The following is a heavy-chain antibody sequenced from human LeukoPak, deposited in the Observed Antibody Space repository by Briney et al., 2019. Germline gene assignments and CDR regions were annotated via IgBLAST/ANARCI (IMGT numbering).Heavy chain of an antibody. CDR3: ARDAQRGLDHSNSLTY. Sequence: GGSLRLSCAASGFPYSHNGMHWVRQAPGKGLQWVAVIWSDGTEKYYGDAVKGRFTISRDNSRNTLYLQMSRLRGEDTAVYYCARDAQRGLDHSNSLTYWGRGTLVTVSS. CDR2: IWSDGTEK. J-gene: IGHJ4*02. V-gene: IGHV3-33*04. CDR1: GFPYSHNG. D-gene: IGHD4-11*01.